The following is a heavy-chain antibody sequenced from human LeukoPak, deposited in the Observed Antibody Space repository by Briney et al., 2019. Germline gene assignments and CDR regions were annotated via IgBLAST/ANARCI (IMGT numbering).Heavy chain of an antibody. CDR2: INPNSGGT. J-gene: IGHJ3*02. CDR1: GYTFTGYY. D-gene: IGHD5-18*01. CDR3: LRIQLWPNDAFDI. Sequence: ASVKVSCKASGYTFTGYYMHWVRQAPGQGLEWMGWINPNSGGTNYAQKFQGRVTMTRDTSISTAYMELSSLRSDDTAVYYCLRIQLWPNDAFDIWGQGTLVTASS. V-gene: IGHV1-2*02.